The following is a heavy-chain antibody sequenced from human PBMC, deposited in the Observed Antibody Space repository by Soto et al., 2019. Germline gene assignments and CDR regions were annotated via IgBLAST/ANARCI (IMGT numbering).Heavy chain of an antibody. D-gene: IGHD3-9*01. Sequence: PGGSLRLSCAASGFTVSSNYMHWVRQAPGKGLEWVAVIWYDGSNKYYADPVKGRFTISRDNSKNTLYLQMNSLRAEDTAVYYCARVSGILTGYYSWYFDYWGQGTLVTVSS. CDR2: IWYDGSNK. J-gene: IGHJ4*02. CDR1: GFTVSSNY. V-gene: IGHV3-33*08. CDR3: ARVSGILTGYYSWYFDY.